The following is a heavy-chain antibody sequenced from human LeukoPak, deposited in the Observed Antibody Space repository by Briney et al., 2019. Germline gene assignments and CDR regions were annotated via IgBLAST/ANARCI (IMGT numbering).Heavy chain of an antibody. J-gene: IGHJ3*02. Sequence: GGSLRLSCAASGFTLSSYSMNWVRQAPGKGLEWVSSIGGSSSSVYHADSVKGRFSTSRDNAKRSLYLQMNSLRVEDTAVYYCAREAQEAFDIWGQGTMVTVSS. V-gene: IGHV3-21*01. CDR3: AREAQEAFDI. CDR1: GFTLSSYS. CDR2: IGGSSSSV.